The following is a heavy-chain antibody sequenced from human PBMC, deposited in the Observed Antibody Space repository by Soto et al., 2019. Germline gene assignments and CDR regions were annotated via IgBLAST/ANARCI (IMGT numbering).Heavy chain of an antibody. CDR3: ARSSSSRGSSSNYYMDV. CDR1: GYTFTSYG. J-gene: IGHJ6*03. D-gene: IGHD2-2*01. Sequence: ASVKVSCKASGYTFTSYGISWVRQAPGQGFEWMGWISAYNGNTNYAQKLQGRVTMTTDTSTSTAYMELRSLRSDDTAVYYCARSSSSRGSSSNYYMDVWGKGTTVTVSS. CDR2: ISAYNGNT. V-gene: IGHV1-18*01.